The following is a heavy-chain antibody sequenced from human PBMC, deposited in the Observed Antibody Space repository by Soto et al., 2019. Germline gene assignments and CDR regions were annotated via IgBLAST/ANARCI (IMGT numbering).Heavy chain of an antibody. CDR2: ISWNSGSI. CDR1: GFTFDDYA. D-gene: IGHD4-17*01. CDR3: AKDITTVVTSGAFDI. Sequence: PLRISCAASGFTFDDYAMHWVRQAPGKGLEWVSGISWNSGSIGYADSVKGRFTISRDNAKNSLYLQMNSLRAEDTALYYCAKDITTVVTSGAFDIWGQGTMVTVSS. J-gene: IGHJ3*02. V-gene: IGHV3-9*01.